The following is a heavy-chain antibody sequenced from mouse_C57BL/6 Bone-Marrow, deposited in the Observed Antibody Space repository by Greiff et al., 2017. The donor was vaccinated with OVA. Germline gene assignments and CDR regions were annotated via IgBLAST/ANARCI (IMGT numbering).Heavy chain of an antibody. V-gene: IGHV1-15*01. Sequence: QVHVKQSGAELVRPGASVTLSCKASGYTFTDYEMHWVKQTPVHGLAWIGAIDPETGGTAYNQKFKGKAILTADKSSSTAYMELRSLTSEDSAVYYCTRPYYYGSSYRFAYWGQGTLVTVSA. J-gene: IGHJ3*01. CDR2: IDPETGGT. CDR3: TRPYYYGSSYRFAY. CDR1: GYTFTDYE. D-gene: IGHD1-1*01.